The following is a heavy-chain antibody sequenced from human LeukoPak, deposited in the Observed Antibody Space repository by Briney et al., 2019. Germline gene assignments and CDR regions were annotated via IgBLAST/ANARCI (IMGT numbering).Heavy chain of an antibody. CDR1: GFTFSSYA. CDR2: IYSGGST. CDR3: ARDVDYYDTLTGYYQHFGMDV. D-gene: IGHD3-9*01. Sequence: PGGSLRLSCAASGFTFSSYAMSWVRQAPGKGLEWVSIIYSGGSTYYADSVKGRFTISRDNSKNTLYLLMNSLRAEDTAVYYCARDVDYYDTLTGYYQHFGMDVWSQGTTVTVSS. J-gene: IGHJ6*02. V-gene: IGHV3-53*01.